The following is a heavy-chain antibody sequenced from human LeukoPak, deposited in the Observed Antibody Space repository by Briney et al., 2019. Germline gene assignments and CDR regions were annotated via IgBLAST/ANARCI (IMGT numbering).Heavy chain of an antibody. CDR3: ARGGYIYGFDY. J-gene: IGHJ4*02. CDR2: IYYSGST. Sequence: SDTLSLTCNVSGGSISSHHWSWIRQPPGKGLEWIGNIYYSGSTNYHPSLKSRVTISVDTSKNQFSLMLSSRTAADSALYYCARGGYIYGFDYWGQGTPVTVSS. CDR1: GGSISSHH. V-gene: IGHV4-59*08. D-gene: IGHD5-18*01.